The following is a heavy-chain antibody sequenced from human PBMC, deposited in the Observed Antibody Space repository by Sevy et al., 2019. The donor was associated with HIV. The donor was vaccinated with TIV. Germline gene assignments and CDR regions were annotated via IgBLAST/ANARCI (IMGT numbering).Heavy chain of an antibody. D-gene: IGHD3-10*01. Sequence: GGSLRLSCAASGFTFSSYSMNWVRQAPGKGLEWVSYISSSSSTIYYADSVKGRFTISRDNAKNSLYLQMNSLRDEDTDVYYCARDRAQFRESLYYMDVWGKGTTVTVSS. V-gene: IGHV3-48*02. CDR2: ISSSSSTI. CDR3: ARDRAQFRESLYYMDV. J-gene: IGHJ6*03. CDR1: GFTFSSYS.